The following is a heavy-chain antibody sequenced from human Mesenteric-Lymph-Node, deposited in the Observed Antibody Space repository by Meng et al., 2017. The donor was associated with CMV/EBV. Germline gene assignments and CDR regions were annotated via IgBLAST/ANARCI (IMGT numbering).Heavy chain of an antibody. CDR1: GSPISSSSYY. D-gene: IGHD3-22*01. CDR3: ARDGDYYDSSGYNPFDY. Sequence: QLHLQEPGPGLVKPSETLSLTCTVPGSPISSSSYYWGWIRQPPGKGLEWIGSIYYSGSTYYNPSLKSRVTISVDTSKNQFSLKLSSVTAADTAVYYCARDGDYYDSSGYNPFDYWGQGTLVTVSS. CDR2: IYYSGST. V-gene: IGHV4-39*07. J-gene: IGHJ4*02.